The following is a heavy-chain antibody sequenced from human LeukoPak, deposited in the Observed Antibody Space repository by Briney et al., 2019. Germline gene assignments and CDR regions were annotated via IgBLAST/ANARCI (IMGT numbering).Heavy chain of an antibody. V-gene: IGHV1-46*01. Sequence: ASVKVSCKASGYTFTSYYMHWVRQAPGQGLEWMGIINPSGGSTSYAQKFQGRVTMTRDTSTSTVYMELSSLRSEDTAVYYCAREAYYDSSGYQASYAFDIWGQGTMVTVSS. CDR2: INPSGGST. CDR3: AREAYYDSSGYQASYAFDI. D-gene: IGHD3-22*01. J-gene: IGHJ3*02. CDR1: GYTFTSYY.